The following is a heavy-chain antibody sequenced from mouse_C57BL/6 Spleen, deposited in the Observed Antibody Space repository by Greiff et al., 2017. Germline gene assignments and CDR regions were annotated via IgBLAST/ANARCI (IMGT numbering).Heavy chain of an antibody. Sequence: EVQRVESGGGLVQPGGSLSLSCAASGFTFTDYYMSWVRQPPGKALEWLGFIRNKANGYTTEYSASVKVRFTISRANSQSILYLQMNALRADDSATYYCARYPYYYGSSAYYFDYWGQGTTLTVSS. CDR2: IRNKANGYTT. V-gene: IGHV7-3*01. CDR1: GFTFTDYY. D-gene: IGHD1-1*01. J-gene: IGHJ2*01. CDR3: ARYPYYYGSSAYYFDY.